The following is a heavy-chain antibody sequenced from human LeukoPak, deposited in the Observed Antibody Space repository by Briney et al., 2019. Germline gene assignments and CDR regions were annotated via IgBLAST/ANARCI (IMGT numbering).Heavy chain of an antibody. J-gene: IGHJ6*03. Sequence: PGGSLRLSCAASGFTFSSFTMNWVRQAPGKGLEWVSYISSSGSTIYYADSVRGRFTVSRDNAKNSLYLQMSSLRAEDTAVYYCARVPDSYYYYYMDVWGKGTTVTVSS. CDR1: GFTFSSFT. CDR2: ISSSGSTI. D-gene: IGHD1-14*01. CDR3: ARVPDSYYYYYMDV. V-gene: IGHV3-48*04.